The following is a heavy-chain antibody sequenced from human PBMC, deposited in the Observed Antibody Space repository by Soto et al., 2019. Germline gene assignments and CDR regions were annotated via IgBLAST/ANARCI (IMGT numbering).Heavy chain of an antibody. V-gene: IGHV1-69*06. D-gene: IGHD6-6*01. CDR2: IIPIFGTA. Sequence: QVQLVQSGAEVKKPGSSVKVSCKASGGTFSSYAISWVRQAPGQGLEWMGGIIPIFGTANYAQKFQGRVTITADKSTSTAYMELRSLRSEDTAVYYCARHSSSTSTHSGGIYGMDVWGQGTTVTVSS. CDR1: GGTFSSYA. CDR3: ARHSSSTSTHSGGIYGMDV. J-gene: IGHJ6*02.